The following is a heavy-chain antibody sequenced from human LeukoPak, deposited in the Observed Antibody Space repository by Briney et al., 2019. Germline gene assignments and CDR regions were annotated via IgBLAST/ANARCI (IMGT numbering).Heavy chain of an antibody. CDR3: ARSKRSGSSLGGWFDP. CDR1: GYSFTSYW. D-gene: IGHD1-26*01. CDR2: IYPGDSDT. J-gene: IGHJ5*02. V-gene: IGHV5-51*01. Sequence: GESLKISCKGSGYSFTSYWIGWVCQMPGKGLEWMGIIYPGDSDTRYSPSFQGQVTISADKSISTAYLQWSSLKASDTAMYYCARSKRSGSSLGGWFDPWGQGTLVTVSS.